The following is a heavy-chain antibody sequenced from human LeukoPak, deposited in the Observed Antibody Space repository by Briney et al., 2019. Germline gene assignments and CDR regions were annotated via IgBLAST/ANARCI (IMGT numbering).Heavy chain of an antibody. J-gene: IGHJ5*02. CDR1: GGSISSSSCY. CDR3: ARHTQQWLVLA. V-gene: IGHV4-39*01. Sequence: PSETLSLTCTVSGGSISSSSCYWGWIRQPPGKGLEWIGSIYYSGSTYYNPSLKSRVTISVDTSKNQFSLKLSSVTAADMAVYYCARHTQQWLVLAWGQGTLVTVSS. D-gene: IGHD6-19*01. CDR2: IYYSGST.